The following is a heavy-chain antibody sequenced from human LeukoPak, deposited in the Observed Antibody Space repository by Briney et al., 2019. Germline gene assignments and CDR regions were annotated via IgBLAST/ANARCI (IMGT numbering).Heavy chain of an antibody. CDR3: AREEYGFDP. Sequence: GASVKVSCKASGYTFTGSYIHWVRQAPGQGPEWMGWINPDSGGTYYAQKFQGRVTMTRDTSIHTAYMELSRLRSDDTAVYYCAREEYGFDPWGQGTLVTVSS. V-gene: IGHV1-2*02. CDR2: INPDSGGT. J-gene: IGHJ5*02. D-gene: IGHD2-2*01. CDR1: GYTFTGSY.